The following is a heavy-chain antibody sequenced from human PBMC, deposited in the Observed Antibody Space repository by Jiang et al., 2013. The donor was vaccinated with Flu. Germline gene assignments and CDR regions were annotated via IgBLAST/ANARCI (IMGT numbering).Heavy chain of an antibody. Sequence: VQLVESGAEVKKPGSSVKVSCKASGGTFSSYAISWVRQAPGQGLEWMGGIIPIFGTANYAQKFQGRVTITADKSTSTAYMELSSLRSEDTAVYYCARDQVPHYYSSGWYTALDYWGQGTLVAVSS. V-gene: IGHV1-69*06. J-gene: IGHJ4*02. CDR3: ARDQVPHYYSSGWYTALDY. CDR2: IIPIFGTA. D-gene: IGHD6-19*01. CDR1: GGTFSSYA.